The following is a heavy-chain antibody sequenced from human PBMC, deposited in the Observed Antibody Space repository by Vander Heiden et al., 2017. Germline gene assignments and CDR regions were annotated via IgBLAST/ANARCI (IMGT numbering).Heavy chain of an antibody. CDR2: TWFDGSIK. V-gene: IGHV3-33*01. J-gene: IGHJ4*02. D-gene: IGHD3-3*02. CDR3: ARTRSALDSPVDY. Sequence: QVQLVESGGGVVQPGRSLRLSCAASGFTLSSYGMDWVRQAPGKGLGWVAVTWFDGSIKYYADSVKGRFTISRDNSQNTLYLQLNSLRAEDTAVYYCARTRSALDSPVDYWGQGTLVTVSS. CDR1: GFTLSSYG.